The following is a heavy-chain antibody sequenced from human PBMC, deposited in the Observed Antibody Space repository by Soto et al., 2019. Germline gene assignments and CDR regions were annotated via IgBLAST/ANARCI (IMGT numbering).Heavy chain of an antibody. CDR2: IDPSDSYI. CDR3: ARRGRITAYDY. CDR1: GYSFTNYW. Sequence: GESLKISCTGSGYSFTNYWISWVRQMPGKGLEWMGRIDPSDSYINYSPSFQGHVTISADKSISTAYLQWSSLKASDTAMYYCARRGRITAYDYWGQGTLVTVSS. J-gene: IGHJ4*02. D-gene: IGHD3-16*01. V-gene: IGHV5-10-1*01.